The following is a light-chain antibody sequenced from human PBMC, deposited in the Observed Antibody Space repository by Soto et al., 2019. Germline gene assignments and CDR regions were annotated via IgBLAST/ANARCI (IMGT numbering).Light chain of an antibody. J-gene: IGKJ1*01. V-gene: IGKV4-1*01. CDR2: WAS. Sequence: IVMTQFPESLASPPGDRGPTNSRSRRSGLHTSNNKNYLGWYQQKPGQPPKLLIYWASYRELGVPDRFSGSGSGTDFTLTISRLEAEDVAVYYCLQCSSPPRTFGQGTKVDIK. CDR1: RSGLHTSNNKNY. CDR3: LQCSSPPRT.